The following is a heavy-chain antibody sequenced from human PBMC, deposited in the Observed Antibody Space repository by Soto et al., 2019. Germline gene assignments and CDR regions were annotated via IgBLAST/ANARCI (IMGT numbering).Heavy chain of an antibody. CDR3: AIANYGDNDY. CDR2: INAYNGNT. CDR1: GYSFPSST. D-gene: IGHD4-17*01. V-gene: IGHV1-18*01. J-gene: IGHJ4*02. Sequence: QVQLVQSGAEVKRPGASVKVSCKASGYSFPSSTISWVRQAPGQGLEWMGWINAYNGNTKYTQKLQGRFTMTTDRSTSTAYMELENLRSDDTAMYFCAIANYGDNDYWGQGTLVTVSS.